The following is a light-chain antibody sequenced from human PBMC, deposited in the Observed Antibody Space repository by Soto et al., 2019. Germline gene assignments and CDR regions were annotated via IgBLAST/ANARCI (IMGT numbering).Light chain of an antibody. J-gene: IGLJ1*01. CDR2: EVS. V-gene: IGLV2-18*02. CDR1: SSDVDSYNR. Sequence: QSALTQPRSVSGSPGQSVTISCTGISSDVDSYNRVSWYQQPPGTAPKLMIYEVSNRPSGVPDRFAWSKSGNTASLTICVLQAEDEADYYCCSYDSSHACVFGTGTKVTVL. CDR3: CSYDSSHACV.